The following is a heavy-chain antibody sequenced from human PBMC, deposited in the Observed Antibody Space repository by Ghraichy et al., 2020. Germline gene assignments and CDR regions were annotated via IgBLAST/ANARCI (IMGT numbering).Heavy chain of an antibody. J-gene: IGHJ4*02. CDR3: ARSPGFFQLLLFREYYFDY. V-gene: IGHV1-2*04. CDR1: GYTFTGYY. CDR2: INPNSGGT. Sequence: ASVKVSCKASGYTFTGYYMHWVRQAPGQGLEWMGWINPNSGGTNYAQKFQGWVTMTRDTSICTAYMELSRLRSDDTAVYYCARSPGFFQLLLFREYYFDYWGQGTLVTVSS. D-gene: IGHD2-2*01.